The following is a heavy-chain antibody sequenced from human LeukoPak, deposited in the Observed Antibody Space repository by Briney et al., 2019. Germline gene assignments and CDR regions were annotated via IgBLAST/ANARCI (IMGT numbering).Heavy chain of an antibody. Sequence: ASVKVSCKASGYTFTSYDINWVRQATGQGLEWMGWMNPNSGNTGYAQKFQGRVTMTRNTSISTAYMELSSLRSEDTAVYYCARWGTISRSRALGPYYYYYYMDVWGKGTTVTVSS. CDR1: GYTFTSYD. J-gene: IGHJ6*03. D-gene: IGHD3-3*02. CDR3: ARWGTISRSRALGPYYYYYYMDV. CDR2: MNPNSGNT. V-gene: IGHV1-8*01.